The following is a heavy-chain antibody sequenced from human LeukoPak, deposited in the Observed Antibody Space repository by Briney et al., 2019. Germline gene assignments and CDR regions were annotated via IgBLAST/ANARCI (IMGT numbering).Heavy chain of an antibody. CDR1: GFTFNSYA. J-gene: IGHJ3*01. CDR2: INNNGGST. CDR3: VKTMVTSGGLIRTDAFDF. Sequence: GGSLRLSCSASGFTFNSYAMNWVRQAPGKGLEYVSGINNNGGSTQYADSVKGRFTISRDNSKNTLYLQMSSLRAEDTAIYYCVKTMVTSGGLIRTDAFDFWGQGTLVTVSS. D-gene: IGHD3-16*01. V-gene: IGHV3-64D*06.